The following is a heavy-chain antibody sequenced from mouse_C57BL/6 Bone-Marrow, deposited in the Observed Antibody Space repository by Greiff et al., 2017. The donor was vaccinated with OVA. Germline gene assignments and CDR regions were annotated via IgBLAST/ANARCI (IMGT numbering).Heavy chain of an antibody. CDR3: ARTFYYYGSSYKWYFDV. Sequence: VQLQESDAELVKPGASVKISCKVSGYTFTDHTIHWMKQRPEQGLEWIGYIYPRDGSTKYNEKFKGKATLTADKSSSTAYMQLNSLTSEDSAVYFCARTFYYYGSSYKWYFDVWGTGTTVTVSS. J-gene: IGHJ1*03. V-gene: IGHV1-78*01. D-gene: IGHD1-1*01. CDR1: GYTFTDHT. CDR2: IYPRDGST.